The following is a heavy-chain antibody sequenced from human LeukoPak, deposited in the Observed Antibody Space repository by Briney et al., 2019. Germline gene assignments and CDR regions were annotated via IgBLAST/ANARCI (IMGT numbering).Heavy chain of an antibody. Sequence: SETLSHTCAVYGGSFSGYYWSWIRQPPGKGLEWIGEINHSGSTNYNPSLKSRVTISVDASKNQFSLKLSSVTAADTAVYYCARGPPRRYCSSTSCYVRLYYYYGMDVWGQGTTVTVSS. CDR3: ARGPPRRYCSSTSCYVRLYYYYGMDV. CDR2: INHSGST. J-gene: IGHJ6*02. CDR1: GGSFSGYY. V-gene: IGHV4-34*01. D-gene: IGHD2-2*01.